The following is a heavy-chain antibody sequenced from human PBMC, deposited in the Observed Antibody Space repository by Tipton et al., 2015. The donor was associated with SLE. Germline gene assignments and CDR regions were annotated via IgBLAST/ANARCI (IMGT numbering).Heavy chain of an antibody. V-gene: IGHV3-66*01. CDR1: GFTLSSNY. CDR3: AGELSPIYGMDV. D-gene: IGHD3-16*02. J-gene: IGHJ6*02. Sequence: SLRLSCAVSGFTLSSNYMSWVRQAPGKGLEWVSVIYSGGNSYYADSVKGRFTISRDNAKNSVYLQMNSLRVEDTAVYYCAGELSPIYGMDVWGQGTTVTVSS. CDR2: IYSGGNS.